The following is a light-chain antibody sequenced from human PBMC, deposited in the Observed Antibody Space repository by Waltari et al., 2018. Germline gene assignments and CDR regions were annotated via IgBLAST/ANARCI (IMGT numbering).Light chain of an antibody. CDR3: SSYTTSRTWV. CDR1: SRYVGPYKY. CDR2: DAS. J-gene: IGLJ3*02. Sequence: QSALTQPASVSGSPGQSITISCLGPSRYVGPYKYVSWFQQHPGKAPKLIIYDASTRPSGTSDRFSGSKSGNTASLTISGLQAEDEADYYCSSYTTSRTWVFGGGTKLTVL. V-gene: IGLV2-14*03.